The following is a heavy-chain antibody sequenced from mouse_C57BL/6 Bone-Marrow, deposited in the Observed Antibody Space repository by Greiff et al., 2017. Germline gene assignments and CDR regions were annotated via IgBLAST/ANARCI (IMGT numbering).Heavy chain of an antibody. J-gene: IGHJ1*03. CDR3: ASRHYYGSSFYWYFEV. CDR1: GYTFTSYW. D-gene: IGHD1-1*01. Sequence: QVQLQQPGAELVKPGASVTLSCKASGYTFTSYWMHWVKQRPGRGLEWIGRIDPNSGGTKYNEKFKSKATLTVDKPSSTAYMQLSSLTSEDSAVYYCASRHYYGSSFYWYFEVWGTGTTVTVSS. V-gene: IGHV1-72*01. CDR2: IDPNSGGT.